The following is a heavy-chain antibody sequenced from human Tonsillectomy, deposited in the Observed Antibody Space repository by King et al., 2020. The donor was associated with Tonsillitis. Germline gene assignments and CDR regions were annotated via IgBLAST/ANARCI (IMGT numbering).Heavy chain of an antibody. D-gene: IGHD6-6*01. CDR3: AKHFSSSSWLFFDN. CDR1: GFTFSSYA. CDR2: FSGSGGDI. J-gene: IGHJ4*02. Sequence: VQLVESGGGLVQPGGSLRLSCAASGFTFSSYAMSWVRQAPGKGLEGVSGFSGSGGDIYYANSVRGRFTISRDNSKNTVYLQMNSLRAEDTAVYYCAKHFSSSSWLFFDNWGQGNLVTVSS. V-gene: IGHV3-23*04.